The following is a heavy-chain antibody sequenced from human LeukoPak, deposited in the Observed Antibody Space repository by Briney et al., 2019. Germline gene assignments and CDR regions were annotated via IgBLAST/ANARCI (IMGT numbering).Heavy chain of an antibody. D-gene: IGHD5-12*01. V-gene: IGHV3-48*01. CDR3: ARDAGNRGYGCDL. CDR2: IRSNGDT. CDR1: GFIFSQYR. J-gene: IGHJ5*02. Sequence: GGSLRLSCAASGFIFSQYRINWVRQAPGKGLEWVAHIRSNGDTFSADSVKGRFTISRDNARTSLYLQMNSLRAEDTAIYYCARDAGNRGYGCDLWGQGNLVTVSS.